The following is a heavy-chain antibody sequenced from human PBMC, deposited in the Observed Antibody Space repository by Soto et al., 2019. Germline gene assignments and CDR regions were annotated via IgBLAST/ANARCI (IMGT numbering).Heavy chain of an antibody. J-gene: IGHJ5*02. CDR3: ARELGSFSWFDP. CDR1: GGTFSSYA. V-gene: IGHV1-69*12. CDR2: IIPIFGTA. Sequence: QVQLVQSGAEVKKPGSSVKVSCKASGGTFSSYAISWVRQAPGQGLEWMGGIIPIFGTANYAQKFQGRVXIXAXXSTSTAYMELSSLRSEDTAVYYCARELGSFSWFDPWGQGTLVTVSS.